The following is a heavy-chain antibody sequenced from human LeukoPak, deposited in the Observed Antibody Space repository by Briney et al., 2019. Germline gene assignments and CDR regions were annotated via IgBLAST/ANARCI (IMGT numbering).Heavy chain of an antibody. Sequence: ASVKVSCKASVGTFSSYAISWVRQAPGHGLEWMGGIIPIFGTANYAQKFHRRVTITTDESTSTDYMELSNLRSEDTAVYYCARTDYYDSSGTLVLGNLFDYWGQGTLVTVSS. D-gene: IGHD3-22*01. V-gene: IGHV1-69*05. CDR2: IIPIFGTA. J-gene: IGHJ4*02. CDR1: VGTFSSYA. CDR3: ARTDYYDSSGTLVLGNLFDY.